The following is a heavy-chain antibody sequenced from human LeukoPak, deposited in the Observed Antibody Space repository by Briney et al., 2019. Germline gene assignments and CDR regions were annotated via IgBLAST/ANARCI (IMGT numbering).Heavy chain of an antibody. Sequence: GGSLRLSCAASGFTFDDYAMHWVRQAPGKGLEWVSGISWNSGSIGYADSVKGRFTISRDNAKNSLYLQMNSLRAEDMALYYCAKDICSGGSCEGNYMDVWGKGTTVTVSS. CDR1: GFTFDDYA. D-gene: IGHD2-15*01. J-gene: IGHJ6*03. CDR3: AKDICSGGSCEGNYMDV. CDR2: ISWNSGSI. V-gene: IGHV3-9*03.